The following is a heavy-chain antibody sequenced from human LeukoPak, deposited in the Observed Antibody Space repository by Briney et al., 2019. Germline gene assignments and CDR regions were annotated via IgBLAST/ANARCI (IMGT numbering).Heavy chain of an antibody. D-gene: IGHD3-3*02. CDR1: GFTFSSYE. CDR3: PRVSERSTIFEANWFDR. J-gene: IGHJ5*02. Sequence: GGSLRLSCAASGFTFSSYEMNWVRQAPGKGLEWVSYISSSGSTLYYADSVKGRFTISRDNAETSLYLQMNSLKSAATAIKYWPRVSERSTIFEANWFDRGGQGTLVTVSS. CDR2: ISSSGSTL. V-gene: IGHV3-48*03.